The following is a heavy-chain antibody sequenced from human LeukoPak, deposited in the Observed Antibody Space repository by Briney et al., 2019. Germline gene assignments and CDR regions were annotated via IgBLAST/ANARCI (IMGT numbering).Heavy chain of an antibody. CDR3: AREAARRAFDI. CDR1: GFTFSSYT. J-gene: IGHJ3*02. D-gene: IGHD6-6*01. Sequence: GGSLRLSCAASGFTFSSYTMSWVRQAPGKGLEWVSAISGSGGSTSYAQKFQGRVTMTRDMSTSTVYMELSSLRSEDTAVYYCAREAARRAFDIWGQGTMVTVSS. CDR2: ISGSGGST. V-gene: IGHV3-23*01.